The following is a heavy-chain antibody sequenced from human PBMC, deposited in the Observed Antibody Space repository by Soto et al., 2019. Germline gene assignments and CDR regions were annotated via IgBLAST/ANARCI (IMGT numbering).Heavy chain of an antibody. CDR2: IYYSGST. J-gene: IGHJ5*02. CDR3: ARLGVAAATNWFDP. V-gene: IGHV4-59*08. CDR1: GGSISSYY. Sequence: SETLSLTCTVSGGSISSYYWSWIRQPPGKGLEWIGYIYYSGSTNYNPSLKSRVTISVDTSKNQFSLKLSSVTAADTAVYYCARLGVAAATNWFDPWGQGTLVTVSS. D-gene: IGHD6-13*01.